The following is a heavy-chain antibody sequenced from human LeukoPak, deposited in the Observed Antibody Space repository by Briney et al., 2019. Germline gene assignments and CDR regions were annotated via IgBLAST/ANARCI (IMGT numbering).Heavy chain of an antibody. CDR2: ISYDGSNK. CDR1: GFTFSSYG. CDR3: AKGAPGGSLFDY. D-gene: IGHD3-10*01. J-gene: IGHJ4*02. Sequence: GGSLRLSCAASGFTFSSYGMHWVRQAPGKGLEWVAVISYDGSNKYYADSVKGRFIISRDNSKNTLYLQMNSLRAEDTAVYYCAKGAPGGSLFDYWGQGTLVTVSS. V-gene: IGHV3-30*18.